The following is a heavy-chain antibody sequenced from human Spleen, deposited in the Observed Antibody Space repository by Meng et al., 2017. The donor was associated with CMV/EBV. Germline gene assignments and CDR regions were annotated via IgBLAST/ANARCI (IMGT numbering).Heavy chain of an antibody. CDR3: ARDVVVDCSSTSCYTGLNAFDI. J-gene: IGHJ3*02. CDR1: GYTFTDYY. Sequence: ASVKVSCKASGYTFTDYYIHWVRQAPGQGLEWMGWINPNSGGTNYAQKFQGRVTMTRDTSISTAYMELSRLRSDDTAVYYCARDVVVDCSSTSCYTGLNAFDIWGQGTMVTVSS. V-gene: IGHV1-2*02. CDR2: INPNSGGT. D-gene: IGHD2-2*02.